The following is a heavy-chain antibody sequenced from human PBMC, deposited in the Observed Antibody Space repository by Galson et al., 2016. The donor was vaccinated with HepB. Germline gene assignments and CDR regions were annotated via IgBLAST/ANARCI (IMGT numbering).Heavy chain of an antibody. CDR3: ARREGYTSGRYWFDP. CDR2: IYYSGST. Sequence: SETLSLTCSVSGASITDYYWGWIRQPPGKGLEYIGCIYYSGSTNYNPSLRSRVTMSLDTPKKHFSLNLTSVTAADTAIYFCARREGYTSGRYWFDPWGPGILVTVSS. CDR1: GASITDYY. D-gene: IGHD6-19*01. J-gene: IGHJ5*02. V-gene: IGHV4-59*01.